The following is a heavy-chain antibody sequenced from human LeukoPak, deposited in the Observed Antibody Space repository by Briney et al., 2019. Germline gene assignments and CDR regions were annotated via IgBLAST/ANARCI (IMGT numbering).Heavy chain of an antibody. CDR1: GFTFSSYS. V-gene: IGHV3-21*01. J-gene: IGHJ4*02. CDR2: ISSSSSYI. D-gene: IGHD6-6*01. Sequence: PGGSLRLSCAASGFTFSSYSMNWVRQAPGKGLEWVSSISSSSSYIYYADSVEGRFTISRDNAKSSLYLQMNSLRAEDTAVYYCASSPRIAAREGFSDYWGQGTLVTVSS. CDR3: ASSPRIAAREGFSDY.